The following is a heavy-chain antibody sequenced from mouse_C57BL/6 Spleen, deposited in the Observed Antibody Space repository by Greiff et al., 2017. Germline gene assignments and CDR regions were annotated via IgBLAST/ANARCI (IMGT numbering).Heavy chain of an antibody. Sequence: QVQLQQSGAELVMPGASVKLSCKASGYTFTSYWMHWVKQRPGQGLEWIGEIDPSDSYTNYNQKFKGKSTLTVDKSSSTAYMQLSSLTSEDSAVDDCARGGNYDYDLDYWGQGTTLTVSS. CDR1: GYTFTSYW. CDR2: IDPSDSYT. D-gene: IGHD2-4*01. J-gene: IGHJ2*01. CDR3: ARGGNYDYDLDY. V-gene: IGHV1-69*01.